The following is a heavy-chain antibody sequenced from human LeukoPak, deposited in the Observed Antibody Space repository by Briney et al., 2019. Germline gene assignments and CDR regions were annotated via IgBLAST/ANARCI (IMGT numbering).Heavy chain of an antibody. CDR2: VYTSGST. V-gene: IGHV4-4*07. D-gene: IGHD3-10*01. CDR1: GGSISGYY. CDR3: ARDGRQRITMDTGALDI. J-gene: IGHJ3*02. Sequence: PSETQSLTCTVSGGSISGYYWSWIRQPAGKGLEWLGRVYTSGSTNYNPSLKSRVTISMDTSKNQFSLKLSSVTVADTAVYYCARDGRQRITMDTGALDIWGQGTMVTVSS.